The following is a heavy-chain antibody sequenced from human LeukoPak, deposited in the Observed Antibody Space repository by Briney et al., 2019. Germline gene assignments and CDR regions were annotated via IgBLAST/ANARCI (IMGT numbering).Heavy chain of an antibody. CDR2: INPNSGGT. CDR1: GYTFTVYY. CDR3: ARVLYGWQQLVPYFDY. Sequence: AASVKVSFKTSGYTFTVYYMHWVRQAPGQGLEWMGWINPNSGGTNYAQKFQGRVTMTRDTSISTAYMELSRLRSDDTAVYYCARVLYGWQQLVPYFDYWGQGTLVTVSS. V-gene: IGHV1-2*02. D-gene: IGHD6-13*01. J-gene: IGHJ4*02.